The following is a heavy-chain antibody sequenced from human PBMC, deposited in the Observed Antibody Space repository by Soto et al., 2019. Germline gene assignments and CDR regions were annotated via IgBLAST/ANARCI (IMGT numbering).Heavy chain of an antibody. D-gene: IGHD1-20*01. CDR2: ISAYNGNT. CDR3: AREDCITGTSGTGDGMDV. J-gene: IGHJ6*02. CDR1: GYTFTSYG. V-gene: IGHV1-18*04. Sequence: ASVMVSCKASGYTFTSYGISWVRQAPGQGLEWMGWISAYNGNTNYAQKLQGRVTMTTDTSTSTAYMELRSLRSDDTAVYYCAREDCITGTSGTGDGMDVWGQGTTVTVSS.